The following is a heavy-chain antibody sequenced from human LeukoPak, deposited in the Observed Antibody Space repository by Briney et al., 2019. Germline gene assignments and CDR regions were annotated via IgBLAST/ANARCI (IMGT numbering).Heavy chain of an antibody. CDR3: ARTGGDYSYYFDS. V-gene: IGHV4-61*02. D-gene: IGHD4-17*01. CDR2: IYTSGST. CDR1: GDSISSGSYY. Sequence: PSQTLSRTCTVSGDSISSGSYYWNWIRQPAGKGLEWIGRIYTSGSTHYNPSLKSRVTISVDTSKNQFSLKLNSVTAADTAVYYCARTGGDYSYYFDSWGQGTLVTVSS. J-gene: IGHJ4*02.